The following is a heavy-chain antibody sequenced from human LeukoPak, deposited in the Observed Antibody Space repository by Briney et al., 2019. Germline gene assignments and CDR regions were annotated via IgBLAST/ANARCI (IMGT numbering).Heavy chain of an antibody. CDR3: ATTNDGGGYQWGDFFDF. CDR2: IIPNLGTT. J-gene: IGHJ4*02. Sequence: GASVKVSCKASGGTSNSHAISWVRQAPGQGLEWMGMIIPNLGTTNRAQNFQDRVTLTADKSTNTAYMELTSLTSDDTAVYYCATTNDGGGYQWGDFFDFRGQGTLVTVSS. D-gene: IGHD3-22*01. CDR1: GGTSNSHA. V-gene: IGHV1-69*04.